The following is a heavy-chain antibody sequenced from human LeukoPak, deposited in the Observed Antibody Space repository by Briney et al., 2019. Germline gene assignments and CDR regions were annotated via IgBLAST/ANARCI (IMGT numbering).Heavy chain of an antibody. J-gene: IGHJ3*02. V-gene: IGHV1-46*01. Sequence: GASVKVSCKASGYTFTSYYMHWVRQAPGQGLEWMGIINPSGGSTSYAQKFQGRVTMTRDTSTSTAYMELSSLRSEDTAVYYCAREGGYCSGGSCYIDAFDIWGQGTMVTVSS. CDR2: INPSGGST. D-gene: IGHD2-15*01. CDR3: AREGGYCSGGSCYIDAFDI. CDR1: GYTFTSYY.